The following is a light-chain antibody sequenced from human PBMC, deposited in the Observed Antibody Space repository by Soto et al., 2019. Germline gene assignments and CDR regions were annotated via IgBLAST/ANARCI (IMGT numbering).Light chain of an antibody. V-gene: IGKV1-39*01. CDR2: VAS. CDR3: QQTYNFPAT. J-gene: IGKJ1*01. Sequence: DIQVTQSPSSLSASVGDRVTITCRASQTISSYLNWYRQKPGKAPELLIYVASSLQSGVPSRFSGSGSVTDFTLAINGLQPEDVATYYCQQTYNFPATFGQGTKVEV. CDR1: QTISSY.